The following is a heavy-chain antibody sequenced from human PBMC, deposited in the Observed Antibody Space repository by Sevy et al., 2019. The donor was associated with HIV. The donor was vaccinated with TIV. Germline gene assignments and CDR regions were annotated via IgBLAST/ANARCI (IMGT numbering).Heavy chain of an antibody. J-gene: IGHJ6*02. D-gene: IGHD6-19*01. CDR2: IYTSGST. V-gene: IGHV4-4*07. Sequence: SETLSLTCTVSGGSISSYYWSWIRQPAGKGLEWIGRIYTSGSTNYNPSLKSRVTMSVDTSKNQFSLKLSSVTAADTAVYYCAREVMWLAGARYDYYGMDVRGQGTTVTVSS. CDR3: AREVMWLAGARYDYYGMDV. CDR1: GGSISSYY.